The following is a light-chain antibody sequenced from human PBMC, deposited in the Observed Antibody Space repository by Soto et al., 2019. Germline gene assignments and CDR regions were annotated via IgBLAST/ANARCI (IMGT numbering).Light chain of an antibody. Sequence: QSALTQPASASGSPGQSITISCTGTSSDVGGYNYVSWYQQHPGKAPKLMIYDVSNRPSGVSNRFSGSKSGNTASLTISGLQAEDAADYYCSSYTSSSFVVFGGGTKLTVL. CDR2: DVS. CDR1: SSDVGGYNY. CDR3: SSYTSSSFVV. J-gene: IGLJ2*01. V-gene: IGLV2-14*01.